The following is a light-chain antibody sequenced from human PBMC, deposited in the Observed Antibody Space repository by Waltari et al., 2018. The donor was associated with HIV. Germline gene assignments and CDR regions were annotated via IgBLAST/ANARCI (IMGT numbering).Light chain of an antibody. CDR3: QQYYAFPQT. CDR1: QAIDNY. V-gene: IGKV1D-8*01. J-gene: IGKJ1*01. Sequence: VIWMTQSPALLSASTGDKVNITCRLSQAIDNYLAWYQQRPGKAPNLLIYGASTLQSGVPSRISGSGSGTDFTLTISCLQPEDFAVYYCQQYYAFPQTFGHGTKVEVK. CDR2: GAS.